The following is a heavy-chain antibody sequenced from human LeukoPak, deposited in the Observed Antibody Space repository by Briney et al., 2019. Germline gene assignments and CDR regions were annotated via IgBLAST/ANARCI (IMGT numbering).Heavy chain of an antibody. CDR3: ARYDFILISYSDL. D-gene: IGHD3-3*01. Sequence: GRSLRLSCAASGFTVSTNYMSLVRQAPGKKLEWVSDIYSDGSTFYADSVKGRFTISRDNSKNTLYLQMNSLRAEDTAVYHCARYDFILISYSDLWGRGTLATVSS. CDR2: IYSDGST. CDR1: GFTVSTNY. J-gene: IGHJ2*01. V-gene: IGHV3-53*01.